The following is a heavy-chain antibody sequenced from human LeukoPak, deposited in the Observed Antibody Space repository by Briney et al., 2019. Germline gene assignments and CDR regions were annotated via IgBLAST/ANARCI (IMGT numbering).Heavy chain of an antibody. D-gene: IGHD5-24*01. CDR1: GASVSSGDCY. CDR2: IYYRGNT. J-gene: IGHJ4*02. Sequence: PSETLSLTCTVSGASVSSGDCYWGWIRQAPGKGLEFIGSIYYRGNTYFNPSLQSRVTMSVDASKNQFSLNLRSVTAADTAVYYCARDLEDGDGYNNFDYWGQGTLVTVSS. CDR3: ARDLEDGDGYNNFDY. V-gene: IGHV4-39*07.